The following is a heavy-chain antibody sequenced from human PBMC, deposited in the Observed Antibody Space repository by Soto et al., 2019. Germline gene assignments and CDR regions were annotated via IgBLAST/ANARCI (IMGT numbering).Heavy chain of an antibody. CDR1: GGSISSGGYF. J-gene: IGHJ4*02. D-gene: IGHD2-21*02. Sequence: QVQLQESGPGQVKPSETLSVTCTVSGGSISSGGYFWSWVLQRPGQGLEWIGYINYSVRTSYSPSLKSRVTMSVDTSNQFSLKLTSVTAADTAVYYCARDRDGARALDYWGQGTLVTVSP. V-gene: IGHV4-31*03. CDR2: INYSVRT. CDR3: ARDRDGARALDY.